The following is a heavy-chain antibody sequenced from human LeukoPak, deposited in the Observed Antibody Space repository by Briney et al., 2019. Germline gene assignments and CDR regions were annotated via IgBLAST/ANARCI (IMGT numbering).Heavy chain of an antibody. CDR3: AKYDSAAGAFDY. CDR2: IWYDGSNK. V-gene: IGHV3-33*06. D-gene: IGHD6-13*01. Sequence: GSLRLSCAASGFTFSGYGMHWVRQAPGKGLEWVALIWYDGSNKFYADSVKGRFTISRDNSKNTLYLQMNSLRAEDTAVYYCAKYDSAAGAFDYWGQGPLVTVSS. J-gene: IGHJ4*02. CDR1: GFTFSGYG.